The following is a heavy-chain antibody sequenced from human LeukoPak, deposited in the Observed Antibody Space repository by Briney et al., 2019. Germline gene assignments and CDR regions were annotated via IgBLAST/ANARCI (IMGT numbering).Heavy chain of an antibody. CDR1: GGSFSGYY. D-gene: IGHD3-16*02. J-gene: IGHJ4*02. V-gene: IGHV4-34*01. CDR3: ARGQYDYVWGSYRPILYFDY. CDR2: INHSGST. Sequence: PSETLSLTCAVYGGSFSGYYWSWIRQPPGKGLEWIGEINHSGSTNYNPSLKSRVTISVDTSKNQFSLKLSSVTAADTAVYYCARGQYDYVWGSYRPILYFDYWGQGTLVTVSS.